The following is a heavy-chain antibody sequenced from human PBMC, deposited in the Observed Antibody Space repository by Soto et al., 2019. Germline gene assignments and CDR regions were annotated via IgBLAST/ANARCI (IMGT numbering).Heavy chain of an antibody. Sequence: LSLTCTVSGGSISSYYWSWIRQPAGKGLEWIGRIYTSGSTNYNPSLKSRVTMSVDTSKNQFSLKLSSVTAADTAVYYCARMGGYGSGSYSYGMDVWGQGTTVTVSS. CDR3: ARMGGYGSGSYSYGMDV. CDR1: GGSISSYY. J-gene: IGHJ6*02. CDR2: IYTSGST. V-gene: IGHV4-4*07. D-gene: IGHD3-10*01.